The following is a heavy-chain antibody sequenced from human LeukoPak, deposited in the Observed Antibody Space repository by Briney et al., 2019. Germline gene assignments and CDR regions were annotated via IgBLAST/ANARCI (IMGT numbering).Heavy chain of an antibody. V-gene: IGHV4-39*07. CDR3: ASYSNKGFDY. Sequence: SETPSLTCTVSGGSISSSSYYWGWIRQPPGKGLEWIGSIYYSGSTYYNPSLKSRVTISVDTSKNQFSLKLSSVTAADTAVYYCASYSNKGFDYWGQGTLVTVSS. J-gene: IGHJ4*02. D-gene: IGHD4-11*01. CDR2: IYYSGST. CDR1: GGSISSSSYY.